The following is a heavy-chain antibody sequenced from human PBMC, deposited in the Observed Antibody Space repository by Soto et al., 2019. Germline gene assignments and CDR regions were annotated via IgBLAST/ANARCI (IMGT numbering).Heavy chain of an antibody. D-gene: IGHD2-2*01. CDR2: IIPIFGTA. V-gene: IGHV1-69*13. CDR1: GGTFSSYA. CDR3: GAGYCSSTSCHRAGYYYYYGMDV. Sequence: GASVKVSCKASGGTFSSYAISWVRQAPGHGLEWMGGIIPIFGTANYAQKFQGRVTITADESTSTAYMELSSLRSEDTAVYYCGAGYCSSTSCHRAGYYYYYGMDVWGQGTTVTVSS. J-gene: IGHJ6*02.